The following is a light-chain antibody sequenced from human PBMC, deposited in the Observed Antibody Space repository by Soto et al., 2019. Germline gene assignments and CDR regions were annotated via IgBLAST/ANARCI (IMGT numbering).Light chain of an antibody. V-gene: IGKV3-15*01. J-gene: IGKJ1*01. Sequence: EVVMTQSPATLSVSPGERATLSCRASQSVSSNLAWYQQKPGQAPRLLIYGASTRAAGIPARFSGSGSGTDFTLTITSLQSEDFGVYYCHQPNNWWTFGQGTKVEIK. CDR2: GAS. CDR1: QSVSSN. CDR3: HQPNNWWT.